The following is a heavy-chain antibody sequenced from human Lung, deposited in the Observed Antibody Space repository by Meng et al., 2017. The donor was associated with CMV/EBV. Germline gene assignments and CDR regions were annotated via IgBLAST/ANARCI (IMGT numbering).Heavy chain of an antibody. CDR1: GGSISSSSYY. Sequence: SXTXSLXXTVSGGSISSSSYYWGWIRQPPGKGLEWIGSIYYSGSTYYNPSLKSRVTISVDTSKNQFSLKLSSVTAADTAVYYCAKQSIAARSEYWGQGTLVTVSS. CDR2: IYYSGST. CDR3: AKQSIAARSEY. J-gene: IGHJ4*02. V-gene: IGHV4-39*01. D-gene: IGHD6-6*01.